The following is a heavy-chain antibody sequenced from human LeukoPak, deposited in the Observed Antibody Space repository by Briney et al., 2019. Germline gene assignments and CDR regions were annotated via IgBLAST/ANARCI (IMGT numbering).Heavy chain of an antibody. CDR3: VREGLAYDY. D-gene: IGHD6-19*01. CDR2: ISNTGNTI. J-gene: IGHJ4*02. CDR1: GFTFSDYY. V-gene: IGHV3-11*04. Sequence: GGSLRLSCAASGFTFSDYYMTWLRQATGKGLEWVSYISNTGNTIYYADSVKGRFTISRDNAKSSLYLQMNSLRVEDTAVYFCVREGLAYDYWGQGTLVTVSS.